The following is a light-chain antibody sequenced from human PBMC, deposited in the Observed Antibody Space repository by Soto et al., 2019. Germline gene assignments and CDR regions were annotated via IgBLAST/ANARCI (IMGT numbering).Light chain of an antibody. CDR2: EVS. Sequence: QSVLTQPASVSGSPGQSITISCTGTSSDIGAYNYVSWYQQHPGNAPKLMIYEVSNRPSGVSNRFSGSKSGNTASLTISGLQAEDEADYYCSSYTTPSTAVFGGGTQLTVL. CDR1: SSDIGAYNY. CDR3: SSYTTPSTAV. V-gene: IGLV2-14*01. J-gene: IGLJ7*01.